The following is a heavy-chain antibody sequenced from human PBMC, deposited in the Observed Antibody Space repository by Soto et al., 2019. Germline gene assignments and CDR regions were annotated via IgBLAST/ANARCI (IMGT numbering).Heavy chain of an antibody. V-gene: IGHV3-48*03. J-gene: IGHJ3*02. CDR3: ARVYYEKKDAFDI. CDR1: GFTFSSYE. Sequence: PGGSLRLCCAASGFTFSSYEMNWVRQAPGKGLEWVSYISSSGSTIYYADSVKGRFTISRDNAKNSLYLQMNSLRAEDTAVYYCARVYYEKKDAFDIWGQGTMVTVSS. CDR2: ISSSGSTI. D-gene: IGHD3-22*01.